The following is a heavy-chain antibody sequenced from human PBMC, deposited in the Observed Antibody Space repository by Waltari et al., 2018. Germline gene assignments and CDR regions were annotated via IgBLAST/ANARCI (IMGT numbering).Heavy chain of an antibody. CDR3: ARRYNGYDYSYFDY. J-gene: IGHJ4*02. V-gene: IGHV4-4*07. D-gene: IGHD5-12*01. CDR2: FYPSGTT. Sequence: QVQLQESGPGLVKPSETLSLTCTVSGGSISTYHWSWIRQPAGRGLEWIGRFYPSGTTNYNPSLKSRFTMSVDASKNLFSLSLSSVTAADTAVYYCARRYNGYDYSYFDYWGQGTLVTVSS. CDR1: GGSISTYH.